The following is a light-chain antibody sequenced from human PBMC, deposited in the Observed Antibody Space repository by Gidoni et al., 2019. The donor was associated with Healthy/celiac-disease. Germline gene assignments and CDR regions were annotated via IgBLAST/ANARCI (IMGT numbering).Light chain of an antibody. Sequence: EIVFTQAPVTLALSPGERATLSCRASQRVSSSYLACYQQQPGQAPRLLIDGASSSATGIPDRFSGSGSGTDFTLTISRLEPPDFAVYYCQQYGSSPLCTFXPXTKVDIK. V-gene: IGKV3-20*01. CDR3: QQYGSSPLCT. CDR1: QRVSSSY. CDR2: GAS. J-gene: IGKJ3*01.